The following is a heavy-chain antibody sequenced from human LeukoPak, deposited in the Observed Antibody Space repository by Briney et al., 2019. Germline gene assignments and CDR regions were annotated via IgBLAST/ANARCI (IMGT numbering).Heavy chain of an antibody. V-gene: IGHV4-39*01. CDR3: ATQDSSHY. J-gene: IGHJ4*02. CDR1: GDSVSSTNYS. Sequence: TPSETLYPTCTVSGDSVSSTNYSLGWLRPPPRRGLEWIASIRYSESAYYSPSLKSRATISVDTPKNQFSLRLRSLTATDTAVYYCATQDSSHYWGQGTLVTVSS. D-gene: IGHD3-22*01. CDR2: IRYSESA.